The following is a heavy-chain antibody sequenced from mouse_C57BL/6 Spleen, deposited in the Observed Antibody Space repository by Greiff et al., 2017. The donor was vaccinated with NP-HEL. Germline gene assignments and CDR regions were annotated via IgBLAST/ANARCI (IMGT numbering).Heavy chain of an antibody. V-gene: IGHV1-81*01. CDR1: GYTFTSYG. CDR2: IYPRSGNT. D-gene: IGHD2-4*01. CDR3: ARNYYDYDEGGYYAMDY. J-gene: IGHJ4*01. Sequence: VQLKESGAELARPGASVKLSCKASGYTFTSYGISWVKQRTGQGLEWIGEIYPRSGNTYYNEKFKGKATLTADKSSSTAYMELRSLTSEDSAVYFCARNYYDYDEGGYYAMDYWGQGTSVTVSS.